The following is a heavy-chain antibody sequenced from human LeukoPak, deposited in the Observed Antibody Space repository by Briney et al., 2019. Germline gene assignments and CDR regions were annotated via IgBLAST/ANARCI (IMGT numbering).Heavy chain of an antibody. Sequence: GGSLRLSCAASGFTFSSYWMSWVRQTPGKGPEWVANIKQDGGEKYYVDSVKGRFTISRDNAKNSLYLQMNSLRAEDTAVYYCARDALSRISVFGVVSDAFDIWGQGTMVTVSS. CDR1: GFTFSSYW. V-gene: IGHV3-7*01. CDR2: IKQDGGEK. J-gene: IGHJ3*02. CDR3: ARDALSRISVFGVVSDAFDI. D-gene: IGHD3-3*01.